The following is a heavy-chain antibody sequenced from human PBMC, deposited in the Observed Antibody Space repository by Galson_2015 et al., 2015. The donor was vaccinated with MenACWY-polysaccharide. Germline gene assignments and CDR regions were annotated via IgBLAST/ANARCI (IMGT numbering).Heavy chain of an antibody. J-gene: IGHJ6*02. V-gene: IGHV1-18*01. D-gene: IGHD3-16*01. Sequence: SVKVSCKASGYTFTSYGISWVRQAPGQGLEWMGWISAYNGNTNYAQKLQGRVTMTTDTSTSTAYMELRSLRSDDTAVYYCARVVGETDYYYYGMDVWGQGTTVTVSS. CDR1: GYTFTSYG. CDR2: ISAYNGNT. CDR3: ARVVGETDYYYYGMDV.